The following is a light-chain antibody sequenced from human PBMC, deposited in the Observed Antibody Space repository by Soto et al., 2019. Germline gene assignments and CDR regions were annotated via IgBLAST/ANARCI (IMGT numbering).Light chain of an antibody. CDR3: SSYTSSSTLSTYV. J-gene: IGLJ1*01. V-gene: IGLV2-14*03. CDR2: DVS. Sequence: CVLTQPASVSGSPGQSITISCTGTSSDVGGYNYVSWYQHHPGKAPKLMIYDVSNRPSGVSNRFSGSKSGNTASLIISGLQAEDEDDYYCSSYTSSSTLSTYVFGTGTKLTVL. CDR1: SSDVGGYNY.